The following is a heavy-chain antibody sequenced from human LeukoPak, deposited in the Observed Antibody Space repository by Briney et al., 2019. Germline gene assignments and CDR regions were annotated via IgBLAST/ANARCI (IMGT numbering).Heavy chain of an antibody. CDR1: SGSIRTSY. J-gene: IGHJ4*02. Sequence: SETLSLTCTVPSGSIRTSYCSWIRQPPGKGLEWIGYIYYSGSTNYNPSLKSRVTISVDTSRNQFSLKLSSVTAADTAVYYCARAPNPDFFDDWGQGTLVTVSS. CDR3: ARAPNPDFFDD. V-gene: IGHV4-59*01. D-gene: IGHD2-8*01. CDR2: IYYSGST.